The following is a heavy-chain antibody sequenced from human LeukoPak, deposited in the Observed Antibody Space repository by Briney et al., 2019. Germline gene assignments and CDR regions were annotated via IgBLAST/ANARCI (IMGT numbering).Heavy chain of an antibody. D-gene: IGHD3-10*01. CDR1: GFTFSSYS. CDR3: ARSPGDYYFDY. V-gene: IGHV3-21*01. J-gene: IGHJ4*02. Sequence: GGSLRLPCAASGFTFSSYSMNWVRQAPGKGLEWVSSISSSSSYIYYADSVKGRFTISRDNAKNSLYLQMNSLRAEDTAVYYCARSPGDYYFDYWGQGTLVTVSS. CDR2: ISSSSSYI.